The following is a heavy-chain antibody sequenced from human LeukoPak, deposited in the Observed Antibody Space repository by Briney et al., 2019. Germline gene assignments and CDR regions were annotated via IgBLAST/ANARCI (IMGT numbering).Heavy chain of an antibody. CDR1: GYTFTSYY. D-gene: IGHD3-16*01. CDR3: ARGGPAVEGLDYFDY. J-gene: IGHJ4*02. Sequence: ASVKVSCKASGYTFTSYYMHWVRQAPGQGLEWMGWINPNSGGTNYAQKFQGRVTMTRDTSISTAYMELNRLRSDDTAVYYCARGGPAVEGLDYFDYWGQGTLVTVSS. V-gene: IGHV1-2*02. CDR2: INPNSGGT.